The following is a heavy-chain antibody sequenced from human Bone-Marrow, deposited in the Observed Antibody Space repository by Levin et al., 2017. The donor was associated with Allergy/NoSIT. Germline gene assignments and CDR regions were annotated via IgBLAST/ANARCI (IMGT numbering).Heavy chain of an antibody. CDR2: MSPSRDPSRGNT. Sequence: ASVKVSCKASGYTFTSYDINWVRQATGQGLEWMAWMSPSRDPSRGNTGSAQKFQGRVTLSSNTSISTSYMELSRLTSEDTAVYFCVRGRGASSWYPTFDAWGQGTLVTVSS. J-gene: IGHJ4*02. CDR1: GYTFTSYD. D-gene: IGHD6-13*01. CDR3: VRGRGASSWYPTFDA. V-gene: IGHV1-8*01.